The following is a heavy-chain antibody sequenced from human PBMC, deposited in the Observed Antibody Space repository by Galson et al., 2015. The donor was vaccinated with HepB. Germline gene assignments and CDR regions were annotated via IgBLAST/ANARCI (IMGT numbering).Heavy chain of an antibody. Sequence: LRLSCAASGFTFSSYSMNWVRQAPGKGLEWVSSISSSSSYIYYADSVKGRFTISRDNAKNSLYLQMNSLRAEDTAVYYCAKSWGGSSGWYYFDYWGQGTLVTVSS. V-gene: IGHV3-21*01. J-gene: IGHJ4*02. CDR2: ISSSSSYI. D-gene: IGHD3-22*01. CDR1: GFTFSSYS. CDR3: AKSWGGSSGWYYFDY.